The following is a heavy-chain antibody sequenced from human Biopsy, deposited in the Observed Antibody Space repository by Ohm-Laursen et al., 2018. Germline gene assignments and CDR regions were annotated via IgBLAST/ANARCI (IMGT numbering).Heavy chain of an antibody. D-gene: IGHD6-13*01. CDR3: ARMEQPHDY. CDR1: GYPFSNYS. CDR2: INPNSGDT. Sequence: ASVKVSCKTSGYPFSNYSLFWVRQAPGQGLEWMGRINPNSGDTVFARNFQGRVTMTRDTAISTVYMDLRNLRPDDTAVYFCARMEQPHDYWGQGTLVTVSS. V-gene: IGHV1-2*06. J-gene: IGHJ4*02.